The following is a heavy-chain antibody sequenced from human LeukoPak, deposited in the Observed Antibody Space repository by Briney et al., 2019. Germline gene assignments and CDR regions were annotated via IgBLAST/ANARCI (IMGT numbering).Heavy chain of an antibody. D-gene: IGHD1-26*01. Sequence: PSETLSLTCTVSAASVSSYTWSWIRQPPGEGLEWIGYVPDRGRTNYNPSLKSRVTISEDTSKNQFSLKLNSVTAADTALYYCARHKSGSGAFDIWGQGTMVTVSS. CDR3: ARHKSGSGAFDI. CDR2: VPDRGRT. V-gene: IGHV4-59*08. J-gene: IGHJ3*02. CDR1: AASVSSYT.